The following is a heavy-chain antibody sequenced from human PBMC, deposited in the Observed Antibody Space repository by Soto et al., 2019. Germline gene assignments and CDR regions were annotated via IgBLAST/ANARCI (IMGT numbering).Heavy chain of an antibody. J-gene: IGHJ4*02. CDR2: ISGSGGST. CDR3: AKRVAGGRGGFDY. V-gene: IGHV3-23*01. D-gene: IGHD6-19*01. Sequence: EVQLLESGGGLVQPGGSLRLSCAASGFTFCSYAMSWVRQAPGKGLEWVSAISGSGGSTYYADSVKGRFTISRDNSKNTLYLQMNSLRAEDTAVYYCAKRVAGGRGGFDYWGQGTLVTVSS. CDR1: GFTFCSYA.